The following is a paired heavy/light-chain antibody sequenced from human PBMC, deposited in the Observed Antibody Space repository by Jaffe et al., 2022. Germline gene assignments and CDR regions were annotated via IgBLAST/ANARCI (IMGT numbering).Light chain of an antibody. V-gene: IGLV1-47*01. J-gene: IGLJ3*02. CDR1: NPNIGINH. CDR3: ASWDSTLTGWV. CDR2: RTD. Sequence: QSILTQPPSASGTPGQRVTISCSGSNPNIGINHVYWYQQLPGTAPKVLIYRTDQRPSGVPDRFSGSKSGSSASLAISGLRSEDEADYHCASWDSTLTGWVFGGGTKLTVL.
Heavy chain of an antibody. J-gene: IGHJ4*02. CDR3: ARINYCTGVTCAFSLRYFES. V-gene: IGHV3-48*03. D-gene: IGHD2-8*02. Sequence: LEESGGKLVQPGGSLRLSCAASGFTLSFYAFSWVRQAPGKGLEWISYIDTSGTIKYYADSVKGRFSISSDTAKSAVYLQMNSLTAEDTALYYCARINYCTGVTCAFSLRYFESWGLGTRVTVSS. CDR2: IDTSGTIK. CDR1: GFTLSFYA.